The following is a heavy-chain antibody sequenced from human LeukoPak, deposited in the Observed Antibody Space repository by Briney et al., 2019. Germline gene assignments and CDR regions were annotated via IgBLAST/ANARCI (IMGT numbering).Heavy chain of an antibody. J-gene: IGHJ4*02. CDR2: INHSGST. CDR1: GGSFRGYY. Sequence: SETLSLTCAVYGGSFRGYYWSWIRQPPGKGLEWIGEINHSGSTNYNPSLKSRVTISVDTSKNQFSLKLSSVTAADTAVYYCARTRYYYNSRSYGAPYYFDYWGQGTLVTVSS. CDR3: ARTRYYYNSRSYGAPYYFDY. V-gene: IGHV4-34*01. D-gene: IGHD3-10*01.